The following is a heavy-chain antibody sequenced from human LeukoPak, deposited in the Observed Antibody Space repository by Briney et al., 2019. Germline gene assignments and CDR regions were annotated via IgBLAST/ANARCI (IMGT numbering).Heavy chain of an antibody. CDR1: GYIFTNYN. D-gene: IGHD2-8*02. Sequence: ASVKVSCKASGYIFTNYNINWVRQATGQGLEWVGWMNPNTGDTGYAQNFQGRITITRHTSISTAYMELNSLRSEDTAVYYCALMSYCTGLTCYFLDYWGQGTLITVSS. CDR2: MNPNTGDT. V-gene: IGHV1-8*03. CDR3: ALMSYCTGLTCYFLDY. J-gene: IGHJ4*02.